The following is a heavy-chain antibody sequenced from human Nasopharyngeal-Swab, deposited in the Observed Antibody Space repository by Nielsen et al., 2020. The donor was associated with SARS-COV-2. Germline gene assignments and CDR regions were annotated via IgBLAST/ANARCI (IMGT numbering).Heavy chain of an antibody. CDR2: ISNDGNRR. J-gene: IGHJ4*02. CDR3: ARELTSHCELDY. V-gene: IGHV3-30*04. Sequence: SLKISCAVSGFTFSNYAIQWVRQAPGKGLAWVAVISNDGNRRYYAESVKGRFTISRDNSKNTLSLEMNSLRIEDTAVYYCARELTSHCELDYWGQGTLVTVSS. D-gene: IGHD2-2*01. CDR1: GFTFSNYA.